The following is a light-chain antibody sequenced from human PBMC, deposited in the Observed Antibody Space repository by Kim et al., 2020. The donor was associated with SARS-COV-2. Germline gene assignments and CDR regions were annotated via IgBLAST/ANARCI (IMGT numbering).Light chain of an antibody. V-gene: IGKV3-11*01. CDR1: QSVSSY. CDR3: QQRSNWIT. Sequence: SWSPGEGATLSCRASQSVSSYLAWYQQKPGQAPRLLIYDASNRATGIPARFSGSGSGTDFTLTISSLEPEDFAVYYCQQRSNWITFGQGTRLEIK. CDR2: DAS. J-gene: IGKJ5*01.